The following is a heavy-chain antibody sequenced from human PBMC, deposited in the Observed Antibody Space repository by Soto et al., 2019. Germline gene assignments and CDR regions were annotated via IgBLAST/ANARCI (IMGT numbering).Heavy chain of an antibody. CDR2: IIPIFGTA. V-gene: IGHV1-69*13. J-gene: IGHJ4*02. CDR1: GGTFSSYA. D-gene: IGHD5-12*01. CDR3: AREGEMATRYYFDY. Sequence: ASVKVSCKASGGTFSSYAISWVRQAPGQGLEWMGGIIPIFGTANYAQKFQGRVTITADESTSTAYMELSSLRSEDTAVYYCAREGEMATRYYFDYWGQGTLVTVSS.